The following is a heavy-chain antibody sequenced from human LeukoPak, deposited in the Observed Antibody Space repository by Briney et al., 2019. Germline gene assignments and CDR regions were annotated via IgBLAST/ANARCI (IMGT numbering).Heavy chain of an antibody. CDR3: VRVVTTRSGWYHFDN. Sequence: PGGSLRLSCAGAGFSIADHHMDWVRQAPGTGLEWIGRSATTKPNSCTTQYAASVRGRFTISRDDSQNSLYLHLNSLTTEDTAVYYCVRVVTTRSGWYHFDNWGLGTLVSVSS. CDR2: SATTKPNSCTT. J-gene: IGHJ4*02. D-gene: IGHD6-13*01. CDR1: GFSIADHH. V-gene: IGHV3-72*01.